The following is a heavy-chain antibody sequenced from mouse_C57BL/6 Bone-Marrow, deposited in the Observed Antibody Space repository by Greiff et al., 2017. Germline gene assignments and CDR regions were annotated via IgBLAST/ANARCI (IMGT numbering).Heavy chain of an antibody. J-gene: IGHJ3*01. Sequence: QVQLKESGPGLVAPSQSLSITCTVSGFSLTSYGVHWVRQPPGKGLEWLGVIWAGGSTNYNSARMSRLSISKDNSKSQVFLKMNSLQTDDTAMYYCANWGFAYWGQGTLVTVSA. V-gene: IGHV2-9*02. CDR3: ANWGFAY. CDR2: IWAGGST. CDR1: GFSLTSYG. D-gene: IGHD4-1*01.